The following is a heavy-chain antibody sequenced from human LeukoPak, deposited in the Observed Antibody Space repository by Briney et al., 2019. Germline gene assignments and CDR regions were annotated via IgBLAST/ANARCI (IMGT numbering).Heavy chain of an antibody. CDR1: GFTFSSYS. Sequence: GGSLRLSCAASGFTFSSYSMNWVRQAPGKGLEWVSSISSSSSYIYYADSVKGRFTISRDNAKNSLYLQMNSLRAEDTAVYYCAKDHDYVWGSYHDHYYFDYWGQGTLVTVSS. V-gene: IGHV3-21*01. D-gene: IGHD3-16*02. CDR3: AKDHDYVWGSYHDHYYFDY. CDR2: ISSSSSYI. J-gene: IGHJ4*02.